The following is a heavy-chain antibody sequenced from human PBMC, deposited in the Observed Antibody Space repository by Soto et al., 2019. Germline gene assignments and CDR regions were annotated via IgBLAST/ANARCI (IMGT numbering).Heavy chain of an antibody. Sequence: SVKVSCKASGGTFSSYAISWVRQTPGQGLEWMGGIIPTFGTANYAQKFQGRVTITADKSTSTAYMELSSLRSEDTAVYYCARAQGQQLVRDHWFDPWGQGTLVTVSS. D-gene: IGHD6-13*01. CDR2: IIPTFGTA. V-gene: IGHV1-69*06. CDR3: ARAQGQQLVRDHWFDP. J-gene: IGHJ5*02. CDR1: GGTFSSYA.